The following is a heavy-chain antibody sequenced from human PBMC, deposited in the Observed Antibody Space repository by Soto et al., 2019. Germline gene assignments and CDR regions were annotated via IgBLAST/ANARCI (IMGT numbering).Heavy chain of an antibody. CDR1: GGSISSYY. CDR2: IYYSGST. J-gene: IGHJ5*02. V-gene: IGHV4-59*01. D-gene: IGHD3-9*01. Sequence: QVQLQESGPGLVKPSETLSLTCTVSGGSISSYYWSWIRQPPGKGLEWIGYIYYSGSTNYNPSLKSRVTISVDTSKNQFSLKLSSVTAADTAVYYCARLGGAAFDWLPSGWFDPWGQGTLVTVSS. CDR3: ARLGGAAFDWLPSGWFDP.